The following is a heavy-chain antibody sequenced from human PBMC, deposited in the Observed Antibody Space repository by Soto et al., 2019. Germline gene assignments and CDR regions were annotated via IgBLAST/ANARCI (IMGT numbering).Heavy chain of an antibody. CDR2: LSGSGGST. V-gene: IGHV3-23*01. CDR3: AKDLYGMDV. J-gene: IGHJ6*02. CDR1: GFTFSNSA. Sequence: EVQLLESGGGLVQPGGSLRLSCAASGFTFSNSAMNWGRQAPGKGLEWVSALSGSGGSTYYADSVKGRFTISRDISKNTLYLHMNSLRAEDTAVYYCAKDLYGMDVWGQGTTVTFSS.